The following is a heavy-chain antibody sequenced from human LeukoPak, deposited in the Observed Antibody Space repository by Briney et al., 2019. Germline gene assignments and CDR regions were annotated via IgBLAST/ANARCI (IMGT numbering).Heavy chain of an antibody. J-gene: IGHJ2*01. V-gene: IGHV4-4*07. CDR2: IYTSGSA. CDR3: ARDRGYSYGYWYFDL. D-gene: IGHD5-18*01. CDR1: GASISIYY. Sequence: SETLSLTCTVSGASISIYYWSWVRQPAGKGLEWIGRIYTSGSANYSPSLKSRVTMSVDTSKNQFSLKLSSVTAADTAVYYCARDRGYSYGYWYFDLWGRGTLVTVSS.